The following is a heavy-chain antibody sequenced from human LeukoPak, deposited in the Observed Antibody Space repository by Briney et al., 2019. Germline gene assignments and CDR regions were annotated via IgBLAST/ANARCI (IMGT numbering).Heavy chain of an antibody. J-gene: IGHJ6*02. Sequence: PGGSLRLSCVVSGFNFRSYSMNWVRQAPGKGLEWVSSLSSSSTYIYYADSVKGRFTISRDNAKNSLYLQMNSLRAEDTAVYYCARDGNNIATAAGVYYYGMDVWGQGTTVTVSS. D-gene: IGHD6-13*01. CDR1: GFNFRSYS. CDR3: ARDGNNIATAAGVYYYGMDV. V-gene: IGHV3-21*01. CDR2: LSSSSTYI.